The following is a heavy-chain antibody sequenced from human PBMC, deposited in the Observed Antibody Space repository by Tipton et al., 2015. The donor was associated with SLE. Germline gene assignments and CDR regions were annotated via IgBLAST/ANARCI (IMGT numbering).Heavy chain of an antibody. CDR3: ARDLYGGATSLDF. V-gene: IGHV4-39*07. Sequence: LRLSCTVSGGSISSGHYYWGWIRQPPGKGLEWIGTISHSGNTYSHTSLESRVTISVDTSQNQFSLNLRSVTAADTAVYYCARDLYGGATSLDFWGQGTLVTVSS. J-gene: IGHJ4*02. D-gene: IGHD1-26*01. CDR2: ISHSGNT. CDR1: GGSISSGHYY.